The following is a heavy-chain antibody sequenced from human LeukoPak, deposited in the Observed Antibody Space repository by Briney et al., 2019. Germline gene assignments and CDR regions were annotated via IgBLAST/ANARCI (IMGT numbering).Heavy chain of an antibody. Sequence: SETLSLTCAVYGGSFSGYYWSWLRQPPGKGLEWIGYIYYSGSTNYNPSLKSRVTISVGTSKNQFSLKLSSVTAADTAVYYCARGTGEYFDYWGQGTLVTVSS. CDR3: ARGTGEYFDY. V-gene: IGHV4-59*01. J-gene: IGHJ4*02. D-gene: IGHD3-10*01. CDR2: IYYSGST. CDR1: GGSFSGYY.